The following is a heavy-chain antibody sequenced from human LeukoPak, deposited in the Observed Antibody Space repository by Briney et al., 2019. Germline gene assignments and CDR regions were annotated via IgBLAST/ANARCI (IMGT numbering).Heavy chain of an antibody. CDR2: IYYSGST. Sequence: PSETLSLTWNVSGGSIRRRSYYLGRLRHPPANPLDCIGSIYYSGSTYYNPSLKSRVTISVDTSKNQFSLKLSSVTAADTAVYYCARAPRRGYSYGHLPGGLDYYGMDVWGQGTTVTVSS. J-gene: IGHJ6*02. D-gene: IGHD5-18*01. CDR3: ARAPRRGYSYGHLPGGLDYYGMDV. CDR1: GGSIRRRSYY. V-gene: IGHV4-39*07.